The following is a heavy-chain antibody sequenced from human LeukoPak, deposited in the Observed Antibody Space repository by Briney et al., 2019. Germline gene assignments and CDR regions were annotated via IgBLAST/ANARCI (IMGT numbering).Heavy chain of an antibody. Sequence: GGSLRLSCAASGFTFSSYWMHWVRQAPGKGLVWVSRINSDGSSTSYADSVKGRFTISRDNSKNTLYLQMNSLRAEDTAVYYCAKTGPLASYSSSWYNDYWGQGTLVTVSS. CDR2: INSDGSST. V-gene: IGHV3-74*01. D-gene: IGHD6-13*01. CDR1: GFTFSSYW. J-gene: IGHJ4*02. CDR3: AKTGPLASYSSSWYNDY.